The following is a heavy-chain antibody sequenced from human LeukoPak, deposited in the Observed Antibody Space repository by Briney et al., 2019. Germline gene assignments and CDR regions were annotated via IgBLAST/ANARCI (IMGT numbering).Heavy chain of an antibody. CDR2: ISGSGGDT. CDR3: AKGSGDSSGYYYVYYYYYMDA. V-gene: IGHV3-23*01. D-gene: IGHD3-22*01. J-gene: IGHJ6*03. Sequence: GGSLRLSCAASGFTFSSYAMSWVRQAPGKGLEWVSAISGSGGDTYYADSVKGRFSISRDNSKNTLYLQMNSLRVEDTAVYYCAKGSGDSSGYYYVYYYYYMDAWGKGTMVTVSS. CDR1: GFTFSSYA.